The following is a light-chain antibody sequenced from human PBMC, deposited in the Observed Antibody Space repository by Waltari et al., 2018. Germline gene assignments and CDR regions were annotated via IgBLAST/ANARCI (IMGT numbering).Light chain of an antibody. CDR2: AAS. Sequence: DIQMTQFPSSLSASVGDRVTISCRPSQNINRYLNWYQQKPGKAPKLLICAASTLQSGVPSRFSGSGSGTDFTLTISSLQPEDSASYYCQQSYRTPYTFGQGTKVEV. CDR1: QNINRY. CDR3: QQSYRTPYT. J-gene: IGKJ2*01. V-gene: IGKV1-39*01.